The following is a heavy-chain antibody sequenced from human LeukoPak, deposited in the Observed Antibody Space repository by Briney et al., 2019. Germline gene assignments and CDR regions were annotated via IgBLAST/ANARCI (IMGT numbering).Heavy chain of an antibody. Sequence: GGSLRLSCAASGFTFRSYAMHWVRQAPGKGLEYISGIGSNGGSTSYADAVKGRFIISRDNSKNTLYLQMGSMTHEDMAVHFCARGTSDSPGIDYWGQGTLVTVSS. D-gene: IGHD1-14*01. V-gene: IGHV3-64*02. CDR3: ARGTSDSPGIDY. J-gene: IGHJ4*02. CDR2: IGSNGGST. CDR1: GFTFRSYA.